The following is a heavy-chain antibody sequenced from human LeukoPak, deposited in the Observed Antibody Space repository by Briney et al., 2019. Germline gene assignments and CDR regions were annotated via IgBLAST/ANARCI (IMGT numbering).Heavy chain of an antibody. CDR1: GYSFSTYW. CDR2: IYPGDSDT. J-gene: IGHJ4*02. V-gene: IGHV5-51*01. D-gene: IGHD5-24*01. CDR3: ARRGDGYNLNFDY. Sequence: GESLKNSCKASGYSFSTYWIGWVRQKPGKGLEWMGVIYPGDSDTRYSPSFGGQVTISADKSIRTTYLQWTSLKASDTAMYYCARRGDGYNLNFDYWGQGTLVTVSS.